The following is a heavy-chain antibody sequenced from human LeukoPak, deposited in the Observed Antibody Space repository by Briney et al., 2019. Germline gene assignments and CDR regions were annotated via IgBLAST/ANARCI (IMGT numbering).Heavy chain of an antibody. V-gene: IGHV4-34*01. CDR2: INHSGST. Sequence: SETLSLTCAVYGGSFSGYYWSWIRQPPGKGLEWIGEINHSGSTNYNPSLKSRVTISVDTSKNQFSLKLSSVTAADTAVYYCATPGGDGYNFDLDYWGQGTLVTVSS. CDR3: ATPGGDGYNFDLDY. CDR1: GGSFSGYY. J-gene: IGHJ4*02. D-gene: IGHD5-24*01.